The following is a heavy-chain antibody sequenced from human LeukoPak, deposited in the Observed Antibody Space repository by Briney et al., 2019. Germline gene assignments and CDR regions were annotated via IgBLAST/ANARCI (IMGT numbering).Heavy chain of an antibody. D-gene: IGHD6-13*01. J-gene: IGHJ4*02. CDR2: INSDGSST. Sequence: GGSLRLSCAASGFTFSSYWMHWVRQPPGKGLVWVSRINSDGSSTSYADSVKGRFTISRDNSKNTLYLQMDSMRAEDTAVYYCVRDRGGVAAAGTVGHGDSWGQGTLVTVSS. CDR3: VRDRGGVAAAGTVGHGDS. V-gene: IGHV3-74*01. CDR1: GFTFSSYW.